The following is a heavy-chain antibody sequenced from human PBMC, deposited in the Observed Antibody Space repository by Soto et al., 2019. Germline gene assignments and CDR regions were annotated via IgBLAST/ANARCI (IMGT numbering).Heavy chain of an antibody. CDR3: TTDRAGPYYYYYGMDV. CDR1: GFTFSNAW. V-gene: IGHV3-15*01. CDR2: IKSKTDGGTT. Sequence: GGSLSLSCAASGFTFSNAWMSWVRQAPGKGLEWLGRIKSKTDGGTTDYAAPVKGRFTISRDDSKNTLYLQMNSLKTEDTAVYYCTTDRAGPYYYYYGMDVWGQGTTVTVSS. D-gene: IGHD6-13*01. J-gene: IGHJ6*02.